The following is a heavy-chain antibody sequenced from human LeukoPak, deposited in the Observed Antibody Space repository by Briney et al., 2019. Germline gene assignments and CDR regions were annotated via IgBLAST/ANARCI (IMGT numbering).Heavy chain of an antibody. CDR1: GGSISSYY. J-gene: IGHJ6*03. CDR2: IYYSGST. D-gene: IGHD6-6*01. V-gene: IGHV4-59*01. Sequence: SETLSLTCTVSGGSISSYYWSWIRQPPGKGLEWIGYIYYSGSTNYNPSLKSRVTISVDTSKNQFSLKLSSVTAADTAVYHCAVYSSSSAGYYYYMDVWGKGTTVTVSS. CDR3: AVYSSSSAGYYYYMDV.